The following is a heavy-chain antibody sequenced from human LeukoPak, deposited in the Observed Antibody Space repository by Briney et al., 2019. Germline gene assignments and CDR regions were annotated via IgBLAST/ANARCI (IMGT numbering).Heavy chain of an antibody. D-gene: IGHD3-10*01. J-gene: IGHJ5*02. CDR2: IIPIFGTA. CDR1: GGTFSSYA. CDR3: ARARFGEFIVDP. Sequence: SVKVSCKASGGTFSSYAISWVRQAPGQGLEWMGGIIPIFGTANYAQKFQGRVTITADESTSTAYMELSSLRSEDTAVYYCARARFGEFIVDPWGQGTLVTVSS. V-gene: IGHV1-69*01.